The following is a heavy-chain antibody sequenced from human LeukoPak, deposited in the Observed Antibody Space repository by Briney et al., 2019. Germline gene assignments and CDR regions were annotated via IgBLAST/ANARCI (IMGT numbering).Heavy chain of an antibody. V-gene: IGHV4-34*01. CDR1: GGSFSGYY. J-gene: IGHJ4*02. Sequence: SETLSLTCAVYGGSFSGYYWSWIRQPPGKGLEWIGEINHSGSTNYNPSLKSRVTISVDTSKNQFSLKLSSVTAADTAVYYCARGPKYGGNSKDFDYWGQGTLVTVSS. D-gene: IGHD4-23*01. CDR3: ARGPKYGGNSKDFDY. CDR2: INHSGST.